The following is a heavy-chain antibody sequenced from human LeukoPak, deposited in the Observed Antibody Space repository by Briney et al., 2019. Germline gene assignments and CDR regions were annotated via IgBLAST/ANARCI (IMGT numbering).Heavy chain of an antibody. Sequence: ASVKVSCKASGYTFTSYGISWVRQAPGQGLEWMGWISAYNGNTNYAQKLQGRVTMTTDTSTSTAYMELRSLRSDDTAVYYCARGFYSSGWYRRQYYFDYWGQGTLVTVSS. J-gene: IGHJ4*02. CDR2: ISAYNGNT. CDR3: ARGFYSSGWYRRQYYFDY. D-gene: IGHD6-19*01. CDR1: GYTFTSYG. V-gene: IGHV1-18*01.